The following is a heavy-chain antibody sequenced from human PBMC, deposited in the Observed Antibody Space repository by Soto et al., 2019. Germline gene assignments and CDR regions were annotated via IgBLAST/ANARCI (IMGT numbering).Heavy chain of an antibody. CDR2: IYPGDSDT. Sequence: GESLKISCKGSGYSFTSYWIGWVRQMPGKGLEWMGIIYPGDSDTRYSPSFQGQVTISADKSISTAYLQWSSLKASDTAMYYCARQYDAYGFTLDVWGQGTTVTVSS. J-gene: IGHJ6*02. CDR3: ARQYDAYGFTLDV. V-gene: IGHV5-51*01. CDR1: GYSFTSYW. D-gene: IGHD1-1*01.